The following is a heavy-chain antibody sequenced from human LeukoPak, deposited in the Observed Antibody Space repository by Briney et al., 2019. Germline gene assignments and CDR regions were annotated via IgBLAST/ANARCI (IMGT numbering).Heavy chain of an antibody. J-gene: IGHJ3*02. CDR3: AGRGDYDGMWFLDHAFDI. CDR2: IISIFGTA. V-gene: IGHV1-69*01. CDR1: GCTFSCYA. Sequence: AVKVSFKSSGCTFSCYAISWVRQAPGQGLEWVGGIISIFGTANYAQRFQGRVTTTADGSTNTAYMELSSMRSEDRAVYYCAGRGDYDGMWFLDHAFDIWGEGTRVTVSS. D-gene: IGHD3-22*01.